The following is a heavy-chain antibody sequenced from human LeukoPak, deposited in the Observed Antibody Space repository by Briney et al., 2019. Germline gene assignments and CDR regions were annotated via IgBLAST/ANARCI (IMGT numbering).Heavy chain of an antibody. CDR3: ASGIRAFDN. D-gene: IGHD1-26*01. CDR2: FSGSGGST. J-gene: IGHJ4*02. Sequence: GGSLRLSCAASGFTFSSYAMSWVRQAPGKGLECISGFSGSGGSTYYADSVKGRFTISRDNSKNTLYLQMNSLRGEDTAVYYCASGIRAFDNWGQGTLVTVSA. CDR1: GFTFSSYA. V-gene: IGHV3-23*01.